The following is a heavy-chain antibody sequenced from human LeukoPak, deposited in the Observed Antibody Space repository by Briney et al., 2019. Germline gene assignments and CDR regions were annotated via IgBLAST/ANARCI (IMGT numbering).Heavy chain of an antibody. CDR3: AKGMEWVVVPAALDV. CDR1: GFTFSSYA. Sequence: GGSLRLSCAASGFTFSSYAMSWVRQAPGKGLEWVSAISGSSSTTFYADSVKGRFTISRDNSMDTLSLQMNSLRAEDTAVYYCAKGMEWVVVPAALDVWGQGTTVTVS. CDR2: ISGSSSTT. V-gene: IGHV3-23*01. J-gene: IGHJ6*02. D-gene: IGHD2-2*01.